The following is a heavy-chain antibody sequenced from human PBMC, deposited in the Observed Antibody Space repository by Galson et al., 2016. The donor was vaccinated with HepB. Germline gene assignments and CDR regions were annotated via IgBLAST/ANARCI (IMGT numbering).Heavy chain of an antibody. CDR1: GFTFSSYW. V-gene: IGHV3-74*01. CDR2: VKSDGSFA. CDR3: ARDPSRSIFDYGGDY. Sequence: SLRLSCAASGFTFSSYWMHWVRQAPGEGLVWVSLVKSDGSFATYADDADSVKGRFTISRDNAKNTLYLQMNSLRTEDTAVYYCARDPSRSIFDYGGDYWGQGTLVTVSS. D-gene: IGHD4/OR15-4a*01. J-gene: IGHJ4*02.